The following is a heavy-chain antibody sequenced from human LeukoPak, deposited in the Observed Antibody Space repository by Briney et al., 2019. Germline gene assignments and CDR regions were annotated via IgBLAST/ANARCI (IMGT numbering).Heavy chain of an antibody. J-gene: IGHJ6*04. CDR1: GGSFSAYY. CDR2: INHSRST. Sequence: SETLSLTCAVYGGSFSAYYWSWIRQPPGKGLQWIGEINHSRSTNYNPSLKSRVTISLDTSKNQFSLKLSSVTAADTAVYYCAELGITMIGGVWGKGTTVTISS. D-gene: IGHD3-10*02. V-gene: IGHV4-34*01. CDR3: AELGITMIGGV.